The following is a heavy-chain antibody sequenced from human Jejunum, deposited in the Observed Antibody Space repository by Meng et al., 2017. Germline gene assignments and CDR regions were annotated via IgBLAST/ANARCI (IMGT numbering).Heavy chain of an antibody. V-gene: IGHV3-21*01. CDR3: ARAGSTHVGTVVVVTAVQLDY. J-gene: IGHJ4*02. D-gene: IGHD2-21*02. Sequence: GGSLRLSCAASGFTFSRYAMNWVRQVPGKGLEWVAAVSSSSSYIYYADSVKGRFTVSRDNAKNSLDLQMNSLRAEDTALYYCARAGSTHVGTVVVVTAVQLDYWGQGTLVTGAS. CDR1: GFTFSRYA. CDR2: VSSSSSYI.